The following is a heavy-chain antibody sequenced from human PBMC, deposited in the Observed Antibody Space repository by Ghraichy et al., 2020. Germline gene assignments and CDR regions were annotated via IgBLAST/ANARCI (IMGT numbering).Heavy chain of an antibody. V-gene: IGHV3-15*01. D-gene: IGHD5-12*01. Sequence: GGSLRLSCAASGFTFSNAWMSWVRQAPGKGLEWVGRIKSKTDGGTTDYAAPVKGRFTISRDDSQNTLYLQMNSLKIEDTAVYYCTTAGVISGYERGKYYYYYGMGVWGQGTTVTVSS. CDR2: IKSKTDGGTT. CDR1: GFTFSNAW. CDR3: TTAGVISGYERGKYYYYYGMGV. J-gene: IGHJ6*02.